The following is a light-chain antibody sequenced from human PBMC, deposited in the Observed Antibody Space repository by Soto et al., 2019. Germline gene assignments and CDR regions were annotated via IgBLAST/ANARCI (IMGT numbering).Light chain of an antibody. CDR1: SSDVGGYTY. CDR3: SSYTSSSTLYV. V-gene: IGLV2-14*01. J-gene: IGLJ1*01. Sequence: QSALTQPASVSGSPRQSITISCTGASSDVGGYTYVSWYQQHPGKAPKLIIYEVNNRPSGVSHRFSGSKSGNTASLTISGLQADDEADYYCSSYTSSSTLYVFGTGTKVTVL. CDR2: EVN.